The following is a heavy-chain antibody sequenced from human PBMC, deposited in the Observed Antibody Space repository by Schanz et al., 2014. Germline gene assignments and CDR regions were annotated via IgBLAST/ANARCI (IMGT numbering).Heavy chain of an antibody. D-gene: IGHD3-10*01. CDR2: ISSGSSYA. Sequence: QVQLVESGGGLVKPGGSLRLSCAASGFTFRDYYMSWIRQAPGKGLEWVSDISSGSSYANYADSVKGRFTISRDNAKNSRDQQMNSLRAEDTAVYYGARDFDDRRGYGSGYCLGDCMDVWGQGTTVTVSS. V-gene: IGHV3-11*05. CDR1: GFTFRDYY. CDR3: ARDFDDRRGYGSGYCLGDCMDV. J-gene: IGHJ6*02.